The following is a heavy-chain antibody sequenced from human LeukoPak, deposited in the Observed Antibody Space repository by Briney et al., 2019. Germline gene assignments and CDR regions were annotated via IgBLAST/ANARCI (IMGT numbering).Heavy chain of an antibody. D-gene: IGHD4-11*01. CDR1: GDSISSSSYY. J-gene: IGHJ4*02. CDR2: ICYSGST. V-gene: IGHV4-39*01. Sequence: SETLSLTCTVSGDSISSSSYYWGWIRQPPGKGLEWIGSICYSGSTYYNPSLKSRVTISVDTSKNQFSLKLTSVTAADTAFYYCARHRRNSNYLTTVTTIDYWGQGALVTVSS. CDR3: ARHRRNSNYLTTVTTIDY.